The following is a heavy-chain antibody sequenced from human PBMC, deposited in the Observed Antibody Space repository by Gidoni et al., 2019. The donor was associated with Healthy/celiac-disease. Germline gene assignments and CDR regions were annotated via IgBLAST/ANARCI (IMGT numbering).Heavy chain of an antibody. J-gene: IGHJ3*02. CDR2: ISSSSSYI. V-gene: IGHV3-21*01. Sequence: EVQLVESGGGLVKPGGSLRLSCAASGFTFSSYSMNWVRQAPGKGLEWVSSISSSSSYIYYADSVKGRFNISRDNAKNSLYLQMNSLRAEDTAVYYCARDLDYGDPLAPHDAFDIWGQGTMVTVSS. D-gene: IGHD4-17*01. CDR3: ARDLDYGDPLAPHDAFDI. CDR1: GFTFSSYS.